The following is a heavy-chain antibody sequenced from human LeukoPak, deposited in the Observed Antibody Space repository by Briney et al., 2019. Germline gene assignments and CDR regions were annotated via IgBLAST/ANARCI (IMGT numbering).Heavy chain of an antibody. J-gene: IGHJ5*02. CDR1: GLTVSSNY. CDR3: ASSRTAASSNWFDP. CDR2: IHTNGNT. Sequence: GGSLRLSCAASGLTVSSNYMTWVRQAPGKGLEWVSIIHTNGNTYYADSVKGRFTISRDNSKNTLYLQMNSLRTEDTAVYYCASSRTAASSNWFDPWGQGTLVTVSS. D-gene: IGHD6-13*01. V-gene: IGHV3-53*01.